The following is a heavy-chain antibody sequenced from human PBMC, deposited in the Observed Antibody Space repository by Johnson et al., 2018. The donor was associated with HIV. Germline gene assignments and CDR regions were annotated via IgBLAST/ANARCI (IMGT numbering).Heavy chain of an antibody. CDR1: GFTVSSNY. D-gene: IGHD6-19*01. Sequence: VQLVESGGGLIQPGGSLRLSCAASGFTVSSNYMSWVRQAPGKGLEWVSSVSGSGGNTYYADSVKGRFTISRDNSKNTLYLQMNSLRAEDTAVDYCARERGGSSGWSDALDVWGQGTMVTVSS. V-gene: IGHV3-53*01. CDR2: SGSGGNT. CDR3: ARERGGSSGWSDALDV. J-gene: IGHJ3*01.